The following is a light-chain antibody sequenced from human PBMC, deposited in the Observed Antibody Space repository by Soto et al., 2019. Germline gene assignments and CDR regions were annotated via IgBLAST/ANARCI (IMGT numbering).Light chain of an antibody. Sequence: QSALTQPASVSGSPGQSISISCTGTSSDIGTYNLVSWYQQHPGKGPKLMIYEGNKRPSGVSSRFSGSKSGNTASLTISVLQAEDEADYYCGSYVTGSTLVFGGGTKLTVL. CDR1: SSDIGTYNL. CDR2: EGN. CDR3: GSYVTGSTLV. J-gene: IGLJ2*01. V-gene: IGLV2-23*01.